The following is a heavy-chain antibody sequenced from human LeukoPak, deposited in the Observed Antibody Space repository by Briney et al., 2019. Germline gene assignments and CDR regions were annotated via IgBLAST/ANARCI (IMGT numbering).Heavy chain of an antibody. D-gene: IGHD3-10*01. CDR3: AKDGEGLLWFGPLPPDY. Sequence: GGSLRLSCAASGFTFSSYDMHWVRQAPGKGLEWVAFIRYDGSNKYYADSVKGRFTISRDNSKNTLYLQMNSLRAEDTAVYYCAKDGEGLLWFGPLPPDYWGQGTLVTVSS. V-gene: IGHV3-30*02. J-gene: IGHJ4*02. CDR1: GFTFSSYD. CDR2: IRYDGSNK.